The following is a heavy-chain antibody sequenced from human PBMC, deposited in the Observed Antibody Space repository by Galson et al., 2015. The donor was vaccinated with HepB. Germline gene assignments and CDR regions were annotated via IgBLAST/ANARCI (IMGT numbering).Heavy chain of an antibody. V-gene: IGHV3-21*04. D-gene: IGHD6-19*01. CDR1: GFTFSSYS. Sequence: SLRLSCAASGFTFSSYSMNWVRQAPGKGLEWVSSISSSSSYIYYADSVKGRFIISRDNAKNSLYLQMNSLRAEDTAVYYCARVGSSGARGGYYYMDVWGKGTTVTVSS. CDR2: ISSSSSYI. J-gene: IGHJ6*03. CDR3: ARVGSSGARGGYYYMDV.